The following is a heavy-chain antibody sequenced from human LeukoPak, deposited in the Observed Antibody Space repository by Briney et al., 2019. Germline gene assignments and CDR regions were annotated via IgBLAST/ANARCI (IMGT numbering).Heavy chain of an antibody. D-gene: IGHD3-3*01. CDR2: IIPIFGTA. J-gene: IGHJ6*03. Sequence: SVKVSCKASGGTFSSYAISWVRQAPGQGLEWMGGIIPIFGTANYAQKFQGRVTITTDESTSTAYMELSSLRSEDTAVYYCARDSPRGDFWSGYYLYYYYMDVWGKGATVTVSS. CDR3: ARDSPRGDFWSGYYLYYYYMDV. V-gene: IGHV1-69*05. CDR1: GGTFSSYA.